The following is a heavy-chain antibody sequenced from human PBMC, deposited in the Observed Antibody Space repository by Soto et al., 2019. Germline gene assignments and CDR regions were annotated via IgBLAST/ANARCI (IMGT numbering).Heavy chain of an antibody. J-gene: IGHJ4*02. CDR3: ARLLDDSRGYYFFDF. CDR2: IFHSGTT. D-gene: IGHD3-22*01. CDR1: GYSISSGYY. Sequence: SETLSLTCAVSGYSISSGYYWGWNRQPPGKGLEWLGSIFHSGTTYDNPSLKSRVTISVDMSKNQFSLTLTSVTAADTAVCYCARLLDDSRGYYFFDFWGEGSLVTVSS. V-gene: IGHV4-38-2*01.